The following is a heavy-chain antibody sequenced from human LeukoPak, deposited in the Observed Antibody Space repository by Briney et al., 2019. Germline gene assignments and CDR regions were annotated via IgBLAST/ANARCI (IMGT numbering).Heavy chain of an antibody. V-gene: IGHV3-23*01. CDR2: ISASGGNT. Sequence: PGGSLRLSFAASGFAFSTYAMSWVRQAPGKGLEWVSTISASGGNTYYADSVKGRFTISRDNSKNPLYLQMNSLRAEDTAVYYCAKSARAAAGTSWFDPWGQGTLLTVSS. D-gene: IGHD6-13*01. J-gene: IGHJ5*02. CDR1: GFAFSTYA. CDR3: AKSARAAAGTSWFDP.